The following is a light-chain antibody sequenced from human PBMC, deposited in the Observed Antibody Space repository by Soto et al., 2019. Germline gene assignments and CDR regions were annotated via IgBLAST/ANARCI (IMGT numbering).Light chain of an antibody. J-gene: IGLJ1*01. CDR2: DVS. Sequence: QSVLTQDASVSGSPGQSITISCTGTSSDVGGYNYVSWYQQHPGKAPKLMIYDVSNRPSGVSNRFSGSKSGNTASLTISGLQAEDEADYFCSSYTSSDTLVFGTGTKVTVL. V-gene: IGLV2-14*03. CDR3: SSYTSSDTLV. CDR1: SSDVGGYNY.